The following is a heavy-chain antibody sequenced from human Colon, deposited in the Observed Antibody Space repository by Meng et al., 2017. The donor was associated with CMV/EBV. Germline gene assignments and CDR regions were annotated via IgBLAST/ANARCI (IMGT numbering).Heavy chain of an antibody. CDR2: ISGSGRNS. Sequence: GGSLRLSCAASGFTFSSYTVNWVRQSPGKGLEWVSSISGSGRNSYYEDSVKGRFTISRDNAENSLYLQMNSLRAEDTAVYYCARYSGTTYYYGMDVWGQGTTVTVSS. CDR1: GFTFSSYT. J-gene: IGHJ6*02. V-gene: IGHV3-21*06. D-gene: IGHD1-7*01. CDR3: ARYSGTTYYYGMDV.